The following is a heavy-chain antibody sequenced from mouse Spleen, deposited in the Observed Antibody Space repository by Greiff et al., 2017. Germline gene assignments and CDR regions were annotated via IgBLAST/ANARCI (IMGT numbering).Heavy chain of an antibody. CDR3: ARREIYYYGSRLYYAMDY. Sequence: VQLKESGPELVKPGASVKISCKASGYSFTGYYMNWVKQSPEKSLEWIGEINPSTGGTTYNQKFKAKATLTVDKSSSTAYMQLKSLTSEDSAVYYCARREIYYYGSRLYYAMDYWGQGTSVTVSS. V-gene: IGHV1-42*01. J-gene: IGHJ4*01. D-gene: IGHD1-1*01. CDR2: INPSTGGT. CDR1: GYSFTGYY.